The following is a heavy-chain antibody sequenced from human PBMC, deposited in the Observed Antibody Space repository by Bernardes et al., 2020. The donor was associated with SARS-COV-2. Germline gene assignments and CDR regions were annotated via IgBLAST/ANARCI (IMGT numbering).Heavy chain of an antibody. Sequence: SETLSLTCTVSGGSINSYYWSWIRQPAGKGLEWIGRIYTSGSTNYNPSLKSRVTMSVDMSKNQFSLRLSSVTAADTAVYYCARVVPYTTSSYYFDFWGPGTLFTVSS. J-gene: IGHJ4*02. D-gene: IGHD6-6*01. CDR3: ARVVPYTTSSYYFDF. V-gene: IGHV4-4*07. CDR1: GGSINSYY. CDR2: IYTSGST.